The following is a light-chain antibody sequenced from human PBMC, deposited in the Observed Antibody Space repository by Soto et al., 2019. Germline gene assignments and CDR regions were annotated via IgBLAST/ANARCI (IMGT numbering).Light chain of an antibody. Sequence: IQLTQSPSSLSASAGDRVTITCRASQGISSLLAWYQQKPGKAPKLLIHAASTLQSGVPSRFSGSGSGTDFTLTISSLQPEDFAAYYCQQLNSYPITFGQGTRLEIK. V-gene: IGKV1-9*01. J-gene: IGKJ5*01. CDR1: QGISSL. CDR3: QQLNSYPIT. CDR2: AAS.